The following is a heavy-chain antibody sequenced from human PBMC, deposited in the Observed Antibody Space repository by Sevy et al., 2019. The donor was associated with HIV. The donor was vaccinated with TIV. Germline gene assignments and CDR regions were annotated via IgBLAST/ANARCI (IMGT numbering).Heavy chain of an antibody. D-gene: IGHD3-16*02. CDR2: IKQDGSEK. J-gene: IGHJ4*02. CDR1: GFTFSSYW. Sequence: GGSLRLSCAASGFTFSSYWMSWVRRAPGKGLEWVANIKQDGSEKYYVDSVKGRFTISRDNAKNSLYLQMNSLRAEDTAVYYCASRDDYVWGSYRYYYWGQGTLVTVSS. V-gene: IGHV3-7*01. CDR3: ASRDDYVWGSYRYYY.